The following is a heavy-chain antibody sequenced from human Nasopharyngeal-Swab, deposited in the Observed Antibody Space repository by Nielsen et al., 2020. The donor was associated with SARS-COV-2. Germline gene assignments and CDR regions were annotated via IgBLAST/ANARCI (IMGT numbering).Heavy chain of an antibody. V-gene: IGHV4-59*12. Sequence: SKTLSLTCTVSGGSISSDYWSWIQQSPGTGLEWIGNIYHSGGSNYNPSLKSRLTISIDTSKNQFSLNLSSVTAADTAVYYCARRHSSGWSKWFDPWGQGTLVTVSS. D-gene: IGHD6-19*01. CDR2: IYHSGGS. J-gene: IGHJ5*02. CDR3: ARRHSSGWSKWFDP. CDR1: GGSISSDY.